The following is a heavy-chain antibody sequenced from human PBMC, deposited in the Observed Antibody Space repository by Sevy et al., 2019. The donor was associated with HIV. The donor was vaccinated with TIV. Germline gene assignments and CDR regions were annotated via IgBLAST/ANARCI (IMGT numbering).Heavy chain of an antibody. CDR2: ITHDGSET. V-gene: IGHV3-30*14. CDR3: AKGKSSGQHFIPSMDV. CDR1: GFIFSNYA. J-gene: IGHJ6*01. D-gene: IGHD3-22*01. Sequence: GGSLRLSCVGSGFIFSNYAIHWVRQTPGKGLEWVAVITHDGSETHYADSVRGRLTISRDNSKNIVYVQLNSLRSDDTAVYYCAKGKSSGQHFIPSMDVWGQGTLVTVSS.